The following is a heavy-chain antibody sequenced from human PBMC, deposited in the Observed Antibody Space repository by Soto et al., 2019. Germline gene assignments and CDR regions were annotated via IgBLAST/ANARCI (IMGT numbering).Heavy chain of an antibody. Sequence: QVQLVPSGAEVKKPGASVKVSCKASGYTFTSYGLSWVRQAPGQGLDWMGRISAYNYNTNYAQKLQGRVTMTTDPSTSTAYMELRRLRADDTAVYYCARVVGALGHWFDPWGQGTVVTVSS. CDR2: ISAYNYNT. CDR3: ARVVGALGHWFDP. D-gene: IGHD1-26*01. J-gene: IGHJ5*02. V-gene: IGHV1-18*01. CDR1: GYTFTSYG.